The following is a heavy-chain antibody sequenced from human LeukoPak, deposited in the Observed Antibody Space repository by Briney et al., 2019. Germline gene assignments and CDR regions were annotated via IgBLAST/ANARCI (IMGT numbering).Heavy chain of an antibody. CDR3: ARGRVTRY. J-gene: IGHJ4*02. Sequence: ASVKVSCKASGYTFTSYDINWGRQATGQGLEWMGWMNPNSGNAGSAQKFQGGGTMTRNTSISTAYMELSSLRSEDTAVYYCARGRVTRYWGQGTLVTVSS. V-gene: IGHV1-8*01. CDR1: GYTFTSYD. CDR2: MNPNSGNA.